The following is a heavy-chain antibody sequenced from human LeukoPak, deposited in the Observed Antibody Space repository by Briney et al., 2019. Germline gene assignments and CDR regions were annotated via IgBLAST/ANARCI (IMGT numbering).Heavy chain of an antibody. CDR2: ISSSSSYI. CDR1: GFTFSSYS. Sequence: GGSLRLSCAASGFTFSSYSMNWVRQAPGKGLEWVSSISSSSSYIYYADSVKGRFTISRDNAKNSLYLQMNSLRAEDTALYYCAKLYGYSYGYIDFWGQGTLVTVSS. CDR3: AKLYGYSYGYIDF. J-gene: IGHJ4*02. V-gene: IGHV3-21*04. D-gene: IGHD5-18*01.